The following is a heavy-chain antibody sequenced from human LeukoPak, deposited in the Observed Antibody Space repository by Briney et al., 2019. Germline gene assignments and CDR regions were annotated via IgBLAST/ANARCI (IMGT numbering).Heavy chain of an antibody. D-gene: IGHD2-21*01. CDR1: EFTFSDSY. V-gene: IGHV3-23*01. CDR2: TSSSDAGT. Sequence: GGSLRLSCAASEFTFSDSYMTWVRQTPGKGLEWVAATSSSDAGTYHADSVRGRFTISRDNSKNTLYLQMNSLRAEDAAVYFCAKAPVTSCRGAYCYPFDSWGQGTLVTVSS. CDR3: AKAPVTSCRGAYCYPFDS. J-gene: IGHJ4*02.